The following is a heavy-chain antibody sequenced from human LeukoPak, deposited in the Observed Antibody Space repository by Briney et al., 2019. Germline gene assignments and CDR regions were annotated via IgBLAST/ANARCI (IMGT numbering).Heavy chain of an antibody. CDR1: GCTFTSYY. V-gene: IGHV1-46*01. J-gene: IGHJ3*02. CDR3: ARERGVAAAGDDLDAFDI. D-gene: IGHD6-13*01. CDR2: INPSGGST. Sequence: EASVKVSCKASGCTFTSYYMHWVRQAPGQGLEWMGIINPSGGSTSYAQKFQGRVTMTRDTSTSTVYMELSSLRSEDTAVYYCARERGVAAAGDDLDAFDIWGQGTMVTVSS.